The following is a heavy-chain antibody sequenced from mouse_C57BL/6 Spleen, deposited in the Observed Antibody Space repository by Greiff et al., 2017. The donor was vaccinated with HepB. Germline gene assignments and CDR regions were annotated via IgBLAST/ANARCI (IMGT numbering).Heavy chain of an antibody. CDR1: GFTFSSYG. D-gene: IGHD1-1*01. CDR2: ISSGGSYT. J-gene: IGHJ2*01. Sequence: EVHLVESGGDLVKPGGSLKLSCAASGFTFSSYGMSWVRQTPDKRLEWVATISSGGSYTYYPDSVKGRFTISRDNAKNTLYLQMSSLKSEDTAMYCCAGQGITTVVATSYFDYWGQGTTLTVSS. CDR3: AGQGITTVVATSYFDY. V-gene: IGHV5-6*01.